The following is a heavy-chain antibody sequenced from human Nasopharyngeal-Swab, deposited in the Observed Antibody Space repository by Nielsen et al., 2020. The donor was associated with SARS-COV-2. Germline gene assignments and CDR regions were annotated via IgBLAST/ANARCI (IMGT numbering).Heavy chain of an antibody. J-gene: IGHJ4*02. V-gene: IGHV3-15*01. Sequence: GGSLRLSCAVSGGSISTYNWWSWVRQAPGKGLEWVGRIKSKTDGGTTDYAAPVKGRFTISRDDSKNTLYLQMNSLKTEDTAVYYCTTGRYYDYVWGSYRYPDYWGQGTLVTVSS. CDR3: TTGRYYDYVWGSYRYPDY. CDR2: IKSKTDGGTT. CDR1: GGSISTYNW. D-gene: IGHD3-16*02.